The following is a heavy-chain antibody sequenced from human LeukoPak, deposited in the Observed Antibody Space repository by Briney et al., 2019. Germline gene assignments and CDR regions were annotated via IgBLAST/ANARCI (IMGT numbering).Heavy chain of an antibody. V-gene: IGHV4-59*08. CDR3: ARHGTISSESYFDY. D-gene: IGHD1-14*01. Sequence: SETLSLTCSVSGGSVSSYYWSWIRRSPGKGLEWIGYIHNSGRTNYNPSLKSRVTGFVDTSKNQVSLRLSPVTAADTAVYYCARHGTISSESYFDYWGQGALVTVSS. J-gene: IGHJ4*02. CDR1: GGSVSSYY. CDR2: IHNSGRT.